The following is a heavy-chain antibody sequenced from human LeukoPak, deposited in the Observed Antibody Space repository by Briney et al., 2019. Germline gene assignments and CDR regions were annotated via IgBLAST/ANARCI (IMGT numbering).Heavy chain of an antibody. V-gene: IGHV4-34*01. J-gene: IGHJ5*02. D-gene: IGHD4-17*01. CDR1: GGSFSGYY. CDR3: ARGLGGYGDYVRPRFDP. CDR2: DNHSGST. Sequence: SETLSLTCAVYGGSFSGYYWSWFRQPPGKGLEWIGEDNHSGSTNYNPSLKSRVTISVDTSKNQFSLKLRSVTAADTAVYYCARGLGGYGDYVRPRFDPWGQGTLVTVSS.